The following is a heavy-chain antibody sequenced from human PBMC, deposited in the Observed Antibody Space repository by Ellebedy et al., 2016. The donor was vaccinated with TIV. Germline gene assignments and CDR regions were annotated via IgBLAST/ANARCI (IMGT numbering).Heavy chain of an antibody. D-gene: IGHD2-2*01. CDR3: TKDLTPGGADV. Sequence: GESLKISCAASGFTFSGHGMSWVRQAPGKGLEWVSSINEDSTYSYYAESVKGRFTISRDNAKNSLYLQMNSLRTEDTALYYCTKDLTPGGADVWGQGTMVTVSS. V-gene: IGHV3-21*04. CDR1: GFTFSGHG. J-gene: IGHJ3*01. CDR2: INEDSTYS.